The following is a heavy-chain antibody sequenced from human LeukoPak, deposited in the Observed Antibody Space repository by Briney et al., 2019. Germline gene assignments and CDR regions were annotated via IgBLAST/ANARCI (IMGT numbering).Heavy chain of an antibody. CDR1: GGSFSGYY. CDR3: ARGFYDFWSGYYGDYYYYGMDV. Sequence: PSETLSLTCAVYGGSFSGYYWSWIRQPPGKGLEWIGEINHGGSTNYNPSLKSRVTISVDTSKNQFSLKLSSVTAADTAVYYCARGFYDFWSGYYGDYYYYGMDVWGQGTTVTVSS. D-gene: IGHD3-3*01. CDR2: INHGGST. V-gene: IGHV4-34*01. J-gene: IGHJ6*02.